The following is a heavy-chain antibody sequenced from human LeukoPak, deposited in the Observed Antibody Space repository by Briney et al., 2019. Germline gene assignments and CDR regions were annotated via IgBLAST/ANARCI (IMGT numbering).Heavy chain of an antibody. CDR3: AKKSPDSSGNPAYD. D-gene: IGHD4-23*01. Sequence: PGGSLRLSCAGAGFTFSNYGMSRVRQAPGKGLEWVSVISRSGTETYHADSVRGRFTISRDNAKNTLYLQMNSLRAEDTAVYYCAKKSPDSSGNPAYDWGQGTLVTVSS. CDR2: ISRSGTET. J-gene: IGHJ4*02. CDR1: GFTFSNYG. V-gene: IGHV3-23*01.